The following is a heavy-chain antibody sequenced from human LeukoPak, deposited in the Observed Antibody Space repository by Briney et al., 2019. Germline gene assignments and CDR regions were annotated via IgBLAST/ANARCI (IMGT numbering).Heavy chain of an antibody. Sequence: GGSLRLSCAASGFMFSNSWMSWVRQAPGKGLEWVSYISSSGSTIYYADSVKGRFTISRDNAKNSLYLQMNSLIAEDTAVYYCAELGITMIGGVWGKGTTVTISS. CDR1: GFMFSNSW. D-gene: IGHD3-10*02. CDR2: ISSSGSTI. V-gene: IGHV3-48*04. J-gene: IGHJ6*04. CDR3: AELGITMIGGV.